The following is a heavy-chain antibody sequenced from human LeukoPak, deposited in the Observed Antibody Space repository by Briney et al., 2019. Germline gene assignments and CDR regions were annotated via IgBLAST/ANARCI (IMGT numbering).Heavy chain of an antibody. V-gene: IGHV3-23*01. CDR2: ISGSGGST. J-gene: IGHJ6*02. CDR1: GFTFSSYA. CDR3: ARAPYYYGMDV. Sequence: WGSLRLSCAASGFTFSSYAMSWVRQAPGKGLEWVSAISGSGGSTYYADSVKGRFTISRDNAKKSLYLQLNSLRAEDTAFYHCARAPYYYGMDVWGQGTTVTVSS.